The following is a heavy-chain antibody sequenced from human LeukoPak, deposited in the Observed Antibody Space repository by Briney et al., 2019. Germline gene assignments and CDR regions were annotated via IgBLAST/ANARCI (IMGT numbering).Heavy chain of an antibody. J-gene: IGHJ1*01. CDR1: GFTVSSNY. CDR3: AKDLHSSSWYSYFQH. V-gene: IGHV3-23*01. CDR2: ISDSGGST. D-gene: IGHD6-13*01. Sequence: GGSLRLSCAASGFTVSSNYMSWVRQAPGKGLEWVSAISDSGGSTYYADSVTGRFTISRDNSKNTLYLQMNSLRAEDTAVYYCAKDLHSSSWYSYFQHWGQGTLVTVSS.